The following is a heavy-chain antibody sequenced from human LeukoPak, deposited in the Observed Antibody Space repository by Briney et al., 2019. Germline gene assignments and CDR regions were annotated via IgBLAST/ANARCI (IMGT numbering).Heavy chain of an antibody. Sequence: QPGGSLRLSCVASGFTFSRFEMNWVRQAPGKGLEWISHISTGTYIAYADSLRGRFTISRDNAKNSLFLQMNSLRVEDTAVYYCAREPSGVLGLGYWGQGTLVTVSS. CDR3: AREPSGVLGLGY. CDR2: ISTGTYI. V-gene: IGHV3-48*03. CDR1: GFTFSRFE. D-gene: IGHD3-3*01. J-gene: IGHJ4*02.